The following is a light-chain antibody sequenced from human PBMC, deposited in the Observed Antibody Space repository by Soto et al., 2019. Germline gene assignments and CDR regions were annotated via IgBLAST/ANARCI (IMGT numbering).Light chain of an antibody. Sequence: QSALTQPASVSGSPGQSITISCTGTSSDVGSYNLISWYQQHPGKAPKLMIYEGSKRPSGVSNRFSGSKSGNTASLTISGLQAEDEADYYCCSYAGSSISWVFGGGTKLTDL. J-gene: IGLJ3*02. CDR2: EGS. V-gene: IGLV2-23*01. CDR3: CSYAGSSISWV. CDR1: SSDVGSYNL.